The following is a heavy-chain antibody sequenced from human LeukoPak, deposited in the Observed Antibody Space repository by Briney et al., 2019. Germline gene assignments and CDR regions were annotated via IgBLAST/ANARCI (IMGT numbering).Heavy chain of an antibody. J-gene: IGHJ5*02. CDR3: ARRKNIVVVPAAKYRSGWFDP. CDR2: INHSGST. D-gene: IGHD2-2*01. Sequence: SETLSLTCAVYGGSFSGYYWSWIRQPPRKGLEWIGEINHSGSTNYNPSLKSRVTISVDTSKNQFSLKLSSVTAADTAVYYCARRKNIVVVPAAKYRSGWFDPWGQGTLVTVSS. CDR1: GGSFSGYY. V-gene: IGHV4-34*01.